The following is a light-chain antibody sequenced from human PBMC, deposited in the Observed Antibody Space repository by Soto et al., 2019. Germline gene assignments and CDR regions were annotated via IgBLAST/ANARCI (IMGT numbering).Light chain of an antibody. CDR1: SSDVGGYQY. J-gene: IGLJ2*01. CDR2: EVS. CDR3: SSYTSRSDIVV. Sequence: QSVLTQPASVSGSPGQSITISCTGTSSDVGGYQYVSWYQQHPGKAPKLIISEVSYRPSGVSNRFSGSKSGNTASLTISGLQAGDEAHYYCSSYTSRSDIVVFGGGTKLTVL. V-gene: IGLV2-14*01.